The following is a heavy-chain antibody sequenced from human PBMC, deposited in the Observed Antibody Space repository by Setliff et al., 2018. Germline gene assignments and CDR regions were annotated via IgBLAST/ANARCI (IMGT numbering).Heavy chain of an antibody. Sequence: SETLSLTCTVSGGSISSGGYYWSWIRQHPGKGLEWIGYIYYSGSTYYNPSLKSRVTISVDTSKNQFSLKLSSVTAADTAVYYCARLPNFWSGYFDYWGQGTLVTVSS. CDR2: IYYSGST. CDR3: ARLPNFWSGYFDY. V-gene: IGHV4-31*03. CDR1: GGSISSGGYY. J-gene: IGHJ4*02. D-gene: IGHD3-3*01.